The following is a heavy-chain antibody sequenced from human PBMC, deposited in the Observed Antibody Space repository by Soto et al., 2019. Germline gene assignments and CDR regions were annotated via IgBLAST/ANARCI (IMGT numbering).Heavy chain of an antibody. CDR3: ARWGSPIDY. D-gene: IGHD3-16*01. CDR2: ISTYNGNT. J-gene: IGHJ4*02. CDR1: GYTFTNFG. Sequence: QVQLVQSGAEVKKPGASVKVSCKTSGYTFTNFGISWVRQAPGQGLEWMGWISTYNGNTNYAQKFQGSVTMTTDTSTSTAYRVLRSLSSDDTAVYYCARWGSPIDYWGQGTLVTVSS. V-gene: IGHV1-18*01.